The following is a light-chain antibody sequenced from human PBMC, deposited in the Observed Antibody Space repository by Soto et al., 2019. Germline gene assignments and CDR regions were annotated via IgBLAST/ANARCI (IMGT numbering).Light chain of an antibody. CDR2: KAS. CDR3: QHYHSYPWT. V-gene: IGKV1-5*03. CDR1: QSLSSW. Sequence: DIQMTQSPSTLSASVGDRVTITCRASQSLSSWLAWYQQKAGKAPKLLIYKASNLESGVPSRFSGSGSGTECTLTISSLQPDDFATYYCQHYHSYPWTFGQGTKVEIK. J-gene: IGKJ1*01.